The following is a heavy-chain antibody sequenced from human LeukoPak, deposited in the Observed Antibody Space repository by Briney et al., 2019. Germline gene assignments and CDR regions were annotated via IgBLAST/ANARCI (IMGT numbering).Heavy chain of an antibody. D-gene: IGHD6-19*01. J-gene: IGHJ4*02. Sequence: GGSLRLSCAASGFTFSSYDMHWVRQAPGKGLEWVTVISYDGRNKYYADSVKGRFTISRDNSNLYLQMNSLRAEDTAVYYCAKDCHSSGCLGHWGQGTLVTVSS. V-gene: IGHV3-30*18. CDR2: ISYDGRNK. CDR1: GFTFSSYD. CDR3: AKDCHSSGCLGH.